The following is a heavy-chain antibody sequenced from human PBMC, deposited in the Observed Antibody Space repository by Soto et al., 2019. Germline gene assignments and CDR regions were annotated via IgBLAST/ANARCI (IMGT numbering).Heavy chain of an antibody. CDR2: IYHSGST. J-gene: IGHJ3*02. D-gene: IGHD6-19*01. V-gene: IGHV4-4*02. Sequence: QVQLQESGPGLVKPSGTLSLTCAVSGGSISSSNWWSWVRQPPGKGLEWIGEIYHSGSTNYNPSRKCRVTISVYKSKNQFSLMLSSVTAADTAVYYCERDGGSGSGVGAFDIWGQGTMVTVSS. CDR3: ERDGGSGSGVGAFDI. CDR1: GGSISSSNW.